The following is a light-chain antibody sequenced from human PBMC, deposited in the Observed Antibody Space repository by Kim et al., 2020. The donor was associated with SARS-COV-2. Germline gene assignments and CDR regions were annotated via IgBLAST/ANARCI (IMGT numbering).Light chain of an antibody. Sequence: DIQMTQSPSSLSASVGDRVTITCRASQSISSYLNWYQQKPGKAPKLLIYAASSLQSGVPSRFSGSGSGTDFTLTINSLQPEDFATYYCQQSYSTLQYTFGQGTKLEI. V-gene: IGKV1-39*01. CDR3: QQSYSTLQYT. J-gene: IGKJ2*01. CDR2: AAS. CDR1: QSISSY.